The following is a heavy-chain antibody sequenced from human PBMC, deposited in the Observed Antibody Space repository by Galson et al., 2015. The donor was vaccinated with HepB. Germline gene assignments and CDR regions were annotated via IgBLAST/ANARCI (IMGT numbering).Heavy chain of an antibody. CDR1: GFSLSTSGVG. J-gene: IGHJ4*02. V-gene: IGHV2-5*02. Sequence: PALVKPTQTLTLTCTFSGFSLSTSGVGVGWIRQPPGKALEWLALIYWDDDKRYSPSLKSRLTITKDTSKNQVVLTMTNMDPVDTATYYCAHVPPLVDFWSGYFASGYFDYWGQGTPVTVSS. CDR2: IYWDDDK. D-gene: IGHD3-3*01. CDR3: AHVPPLVDFWSGYFASGYFDY.